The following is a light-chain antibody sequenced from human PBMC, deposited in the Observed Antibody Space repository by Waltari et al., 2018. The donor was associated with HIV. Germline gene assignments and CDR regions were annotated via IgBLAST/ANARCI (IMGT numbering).Light chain of an antibody. CDR1: SSDIGSFNY. CDR2: EVS. J-gene: IGLJ3*02. CDR3: CSYAGNSARV. Sequence: QSALTQPASVSGSPGQSITISCTGTSSDIGSFNYVSWYQQYPGKAPKVMIYEVSKRPSGVSSRVSGSKSGNTASLTISGLQAEDEADYYCCSYAGNSARVFGGGTKLTVL. V-gene: IGLV2-23*02.